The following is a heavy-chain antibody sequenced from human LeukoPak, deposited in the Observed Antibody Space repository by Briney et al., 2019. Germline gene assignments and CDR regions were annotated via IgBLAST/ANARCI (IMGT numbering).Heavy chain of an antibody. J-gene: IGHJ4*02. CDR3: ARGPWGYDFWSGRGGRFDY. CDR2: INHSGST. CDR1: GGSISSSIYY. V-gene: IGHV4-39*07. D-gene: IGHD3-3*01. Sequence: SETLSLTCTVSGGSISSSIYYWSWIRQPPGKGLEWIGEINHSGSTNYNPSLKSRVTISVDTSKNQFSLKLSSVTAADTAAYYCARGPWGYDFWSGRGGRFDYWGQGTLVTVSS.